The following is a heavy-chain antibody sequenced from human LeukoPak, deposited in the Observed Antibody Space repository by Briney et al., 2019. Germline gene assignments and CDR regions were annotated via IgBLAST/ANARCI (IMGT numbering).Heavy chain of an antibody. J-gene: IGHJ3*02. V-gene: IGHV3-53*01. Sequence: GGSLRLSCAASGFTFSSYWMSWVRQAPGKGLEWVSVIYSGGSTYYADSVKGRFTISRDNSKNTLYLQMNSLRAEDTAVYYCALNYDILTGSIIPDAFDIWGQGTMVIVSS. D-gene: IGHD3-9*01. CDR2: IYSGGST. CDR3: ALNYDILTGSIIPDAFDI. CDR1: GFTFSSYW.